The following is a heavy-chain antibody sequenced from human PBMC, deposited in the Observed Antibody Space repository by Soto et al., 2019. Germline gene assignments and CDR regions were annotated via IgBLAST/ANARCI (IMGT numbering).Heavy chain of an antibody. V-gene: IGHV3-49*03. CDR3: TSEHGGGYSGYDYGVIDY. J-gene: IGHJ4*02. D-gene: IGHD5-12*01. CDR1: GFTFGDYA. CDR2: IRSKAYGGTT. Sequence: PGGSLRLSCTASGFTFGDYAMSWFRQAPGKGLEWVGFIRSKAYGGTTEYAASVKGRFTISRDDSKSIAYLQMNSLKTEDTAVYYCTSEHGGGYSGYDYGVIDYWGQGTLVTVSS.